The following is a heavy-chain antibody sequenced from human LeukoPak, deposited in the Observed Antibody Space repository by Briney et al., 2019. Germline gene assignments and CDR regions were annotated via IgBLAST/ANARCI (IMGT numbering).Heavy chain of an antibody. CDR3: ANGVVPTGDYFDY. V-gene: IGHV4-61*01. CDR1: GGSVSSGSYY. D-gene: IGHD2-2*01. J-gene: IGHJ4*02. Sequence: KPSETLSLTCTVSGGSVSSGSYYWSWIRQPPRKGLEWIGYIYYSGSTNYNPSLKSRVTISVDTSKNQFSLKLSSVTAADTAVYYCANGVVPTGDYFDYWGQGTLVTVSS. CDR2: IYYSGST.